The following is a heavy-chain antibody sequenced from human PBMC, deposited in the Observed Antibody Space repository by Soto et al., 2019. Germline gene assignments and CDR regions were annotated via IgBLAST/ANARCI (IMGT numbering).Heavy chain of an antibody. D-gene: IGHD6-19*01. Sequence: GRSLRLSCAASGCTFSSYAMSWVRQAPGKGLEWVSAISGSGGSTYYADSVRGRFTISRDNSKNTLYLQLNSLRADDTAIYYCGKDYMEQWLVGGYYYHWCQGAPVSVA. J-gene: IGHJ5*02. CDR1: GCTFSSYA. CDR3: GKDYMEQWLVGGYYYH. V-gene: IGHV3-23*01. CDR2: ISGSGGST.